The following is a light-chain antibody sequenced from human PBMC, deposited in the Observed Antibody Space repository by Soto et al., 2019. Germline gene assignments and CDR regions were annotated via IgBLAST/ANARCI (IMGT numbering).Light chain of an antibody. J-gene: IGKJ3*01. CDR1: QGISNS. Sequence: DIQMTQSPSSLSASVGDRVTITCRASQGISNSLAWYQQKPGKAPKLLIYAASTLQPGVPSRFSGSGSGTDFTLTISSLHPENVATYHCQQYNSSPLTFGPATKVDIK. CDR3: QQYNSSPLT. V-gene: IGKV1-27*01. CDR2: AAS.